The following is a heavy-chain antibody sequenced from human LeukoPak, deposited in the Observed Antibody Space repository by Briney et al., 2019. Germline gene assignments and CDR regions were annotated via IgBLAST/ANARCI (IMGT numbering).Heavy chain of an antibody. D-gene: IGHD5-18*01. CDR3: AKEYSYGYEYYFDY. J-gene: IGHJ4*02. CDR2: ISYDGSNK. CDR1: GFTFSNAW. Sequence: GGSLRLSCAASGFTFSNAWMSWVRQAPGKGLEWVAVISYDGSNKYYADSVKGRFTISRDNSKNTLYLQMNSLRAEDTAVYYCAKEYSYGYEYYFDYWGQGTLVTVSS. V-gene: IGHV3-30*18.